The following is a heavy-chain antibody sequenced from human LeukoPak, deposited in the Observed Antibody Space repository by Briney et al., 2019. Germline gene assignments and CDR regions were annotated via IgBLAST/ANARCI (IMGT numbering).Heavy chain of an antibody. Sequence: GGSLRLSCAASGFTFSSYEVNWVSQAQGKGLEWVSYISSSGSTIYYADSVKGRFTISRDNAKNSLYLQMNSLRAEDTAVYYCARDRLSCGGDCYQLDLWGRGTLVTVSS. J-gene: IGHJ2*01. CDR3: ARDRLSCGGDCYQLDL. D-gene: IGHD2-21*02. V-gene: IGHV3-48*03. CDR2: ISSSGSTI. CDR1: GFTFSSYE.